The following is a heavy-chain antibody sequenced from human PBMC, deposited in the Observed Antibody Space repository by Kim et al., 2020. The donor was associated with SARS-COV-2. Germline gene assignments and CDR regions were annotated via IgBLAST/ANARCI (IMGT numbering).Heavy chain of an antibody. V-gene: IGHV3-64*01. Sequence: ANHGSARITIPQDNSQNMLYLQMGSLKAEDMAVYYCARAMYHYDSSGFDHWGQGTLVTVSS. CDR3: ARAMYHYDSSGFDH. J-gene: IGHJ4*02. D-gene: IGHD3-22*01.